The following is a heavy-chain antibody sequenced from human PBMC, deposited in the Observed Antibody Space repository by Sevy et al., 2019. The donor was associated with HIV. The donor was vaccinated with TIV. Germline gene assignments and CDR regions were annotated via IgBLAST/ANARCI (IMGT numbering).Heavy chain of an antibody. Sequence: AGSLRLSCAASGFTFSSYAMHWVRQAPGKELEWVAVIAYDGSNKYYADSVKGRFTISRDNSKNTLYLQMNSLRAEDTAVYSCARAMTTETAFDNWGQGTLVTVSS. CDR1: GFTFSSYA. CDR3: ARAMTTETAFDN. D-gene: IGHD4-17*01. V-gene: IGHV3-30-3*01. J-gene: IGHJ4*02. CDR2: IAYDGSNK.